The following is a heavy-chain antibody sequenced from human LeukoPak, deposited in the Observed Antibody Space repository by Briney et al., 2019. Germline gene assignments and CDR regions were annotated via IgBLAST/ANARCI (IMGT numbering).Heavy chain of an antibody. D-gene: IGHD6-19*01. Sequence: SQTLSLTCVISGDSVSSNSAAWNWIRQSPSRGLEWLGRTYYRSKWYNDYAVSVKSRITINPDTSKNQFSLKLSSVTAADTAVYYCARLAVADFDYWGQGTLVTVSS. CDR3: ARLAVADFDY. J-gene: IGHJ4*02. V-gene: IGHV6-1*01. CDR2: TYYRSKWYN. CDR1: GDSVSSNSAA.